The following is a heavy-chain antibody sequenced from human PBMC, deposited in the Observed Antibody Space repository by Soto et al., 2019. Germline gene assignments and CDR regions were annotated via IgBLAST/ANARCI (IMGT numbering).Heavy chain of an antibody. CDR3: ARGIATGQLDP. V-gene: IGHV1-3*01. CDR1: GYTFTRYT. D-gene: IGHD2-15*01. J-gene: IGHJ5*02. CDR2: INPDNGNT. Sequence: QVQLVQSGAEVKKPGASVKISCKASGYTFTRYTMNWVRQAPGQRLEWMGWINPDNGNTKSSQKFQDSVIITRDTAASTAYMDLSSLRPEDTAVYYCARGIATGQLDPWGQGTLVTVSS.